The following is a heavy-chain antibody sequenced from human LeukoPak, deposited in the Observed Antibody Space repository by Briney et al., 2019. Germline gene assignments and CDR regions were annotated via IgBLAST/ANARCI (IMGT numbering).Heavy chain of an antibody. Sequence: QAGGSLRLSCAASGFRFSSYAMSWVRQVPGKGPEWVSLILPKGDGTYTANSVKGRFTVSRDNSKSTFYLHMSSLTVGDTAIYYCATHGGYSGYGADYFDHWGQGTWVTVSS. CDR3: ATHGGYSGYGADYFDH. D-gene: IGHD5-12*01. V-gene: IGHV3-23*01. CDR1: GFRFSSYA. CDR2: ILPKGDGT. J-gene: IGHJ4*02.